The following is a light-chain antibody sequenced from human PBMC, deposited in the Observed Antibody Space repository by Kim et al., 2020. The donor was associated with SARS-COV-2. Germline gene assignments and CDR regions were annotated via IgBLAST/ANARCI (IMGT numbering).Light chain of an antibody. Sequence: SASVGDRVTITCRAGQGISSSLAWLQQKPGTAPKLLISATSKLEDGVPARFSGRGPGTEFTLTISSLQPEDVATYFCQQYYAVPFTFGQGTKLEI. CDR3: QQYYAVPFT. CDR1: QGISSS. J-gene: IGKJ2*01. V-gene: IGKV1-NL1*01. CDR2: ATS.